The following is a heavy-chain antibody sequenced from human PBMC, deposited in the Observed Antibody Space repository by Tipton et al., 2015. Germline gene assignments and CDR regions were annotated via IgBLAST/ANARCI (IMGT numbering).Heavy chain of an antibody. CDR2: ISTSSSTI. D-gene: IGHD5-18*01. CDR1: GFTFSSYS. J-gene: IGHJ4*02. CDR3: ATHLDTTMVTAFDH. Sequence: SLRLSCAASGFTFSSYSMNWVRQAPGKGLEWVSYISTSSSTIYYADSVKGRFTISRDTSKNTLYLQMNSLRAEDTAVYYCATHLDTTMVTAFDHWGQGTLVTVSS. V-gene: IGHV3-48*01.